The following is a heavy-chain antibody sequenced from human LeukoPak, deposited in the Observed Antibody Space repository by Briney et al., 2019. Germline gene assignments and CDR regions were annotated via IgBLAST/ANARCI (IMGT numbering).Heavy chain of an antibody. J-gene: IGHJ3*02. D-gene: IGHD1-26*01. Sequence: GGSLRLSCAASGFTFSSYWMHWVRHAPGKGLVWVSRINSDGSSTSYADSVKGRFTISRDNAKNTLYLQMNSLRAEDTAVYYCARYPKVGAPRGAFDIWGQGTMVTVSS. CDR3: ARYPKVGAPRGAFDI. CDR1: GFTFSSYW. CDR2: INSDGSST. V-gene: IGHV3-74*01.